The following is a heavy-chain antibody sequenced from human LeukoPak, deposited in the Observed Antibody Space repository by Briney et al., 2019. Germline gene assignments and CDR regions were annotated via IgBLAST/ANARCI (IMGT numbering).Heavy chain of an antibody. D-gene: IGHD3-10*01. Sequence: PGGSLRLSCAASGFTFSSYEMNWVRQAPGKGLEWVSYISSSGSTIYYADSVKGRFTISRDNAKNSLYLQMNSLRAEDTAVYYCARDQITMVRGVIIRDYGMDVWGKGTTVTVSP. CDR1: GFTFSSYE. CDR3: ARDQITMVRGVIIRDYGMDV. CDR2: ISSSGSTI. V-gene: IGHV3-48*03. J-gene: IGHJ6*04.